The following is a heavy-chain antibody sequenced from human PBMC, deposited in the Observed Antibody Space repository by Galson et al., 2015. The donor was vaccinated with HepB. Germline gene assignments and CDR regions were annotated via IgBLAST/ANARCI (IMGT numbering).Heavy chain of an antibody. CDR1: GFSFKSSG. D-gene: IGHD6-13*01. CDR2: IWYDGSNK. J-gene: IGHJ6*02. Sequence: SLRLSCAASGFSFKSSGMHWVRQAPGKGLEWVAIIWYDGSNKYYADSLKGRFTISRDNSKNTLYLEMNGLRAEDTAAYYCARVVQQLAYGLDVWGQGTTVTVSS. V-gene: IGHV3-33*01. CDR3: ARVVQQLAYGLDV.